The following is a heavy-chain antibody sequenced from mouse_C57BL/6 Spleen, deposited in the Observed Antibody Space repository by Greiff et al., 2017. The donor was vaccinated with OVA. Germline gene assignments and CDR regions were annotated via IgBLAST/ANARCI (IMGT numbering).Heavy chain of an antibody. V-gene: IGHV1-82*01. CDR1: GYAFSSSW. Sequence: VQLVESGPELVKPGASVKISCKASGYAFSSSWMNWVKQRPGKGLEWIGRIYPGDGDTNYNGKFKGKATLTADKSSSTAYMQLSSLTSEDSAVYFCAREGPYWYFDVWGTGTTVTVSS. CDR3: AREGPYWYFDV. D-gene: IGHD3-3*01. CDR2: IYPGDGDT. J-gene: IGHJ1*03.